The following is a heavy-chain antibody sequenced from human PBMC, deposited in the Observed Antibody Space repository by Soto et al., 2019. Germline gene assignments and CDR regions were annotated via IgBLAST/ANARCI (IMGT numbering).Heavy chain of an antibody. V-gene: IGHV3-30-3*01. CDR2: ISYDGSNK. CDR3: AREPFLEPDLHYFDY. CDR1: GFTFSSYA. J-gene: IGHJ4*02. D-gene: IGHD3-3*01. Sequence: QVQLVESVGGVVQPGRSLRLSCAASGFTFSSYAMHWVRQAPGKGLEWVAVISYDGSNKYYADSVKGRFTISRDNSKNTLYLQMNSLRAEDTAVYYCAREPFLEPDLHYFDYWGQGTLVTVSS.